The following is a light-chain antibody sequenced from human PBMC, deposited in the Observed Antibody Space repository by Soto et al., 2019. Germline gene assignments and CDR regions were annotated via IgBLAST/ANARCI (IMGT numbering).Light chain of an antibody. V-gene: IGLV2-11*01. CDR1: SSDVGGYNY. CDR3: CSYAGSYTHVV. CDR2: DVT. Sequence: QSALTQPRSVSGSPGQSVTISCTGTSSDVGGYNYVSWFQQHPGKAPKLRIYDVTKRPSGVPDRFSGSKSDNAASLTISGLQAEDEADYYCCSYAGSYTHVVFGGGTKLTVL. J-gene: IGLJ2*01.